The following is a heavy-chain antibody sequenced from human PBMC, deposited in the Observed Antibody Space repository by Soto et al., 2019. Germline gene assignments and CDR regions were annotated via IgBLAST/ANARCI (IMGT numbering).Heavy chain of an antibody. Sequence: SETLSLTCSASGGSMSKFYWSWIRKTAGKGLEWMGRVYATGTSDYNPSLRSRIAMSVDISKKTFSLRLRSVTAADTGVYYCVRDGSKTLRDCFDPWGQGILVTVSS. CDR3: VRDGSKTLRDCFDP. D-gene: IGHD4-17*01. CDR1: GGSMSKFY. CDR2: VYATGTS. J-gene: IGHJ5*02. V-gene: IGHV4-4*07.